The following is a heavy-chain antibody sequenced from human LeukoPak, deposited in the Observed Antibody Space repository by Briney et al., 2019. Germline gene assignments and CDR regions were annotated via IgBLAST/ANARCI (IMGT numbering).Heavy chain of an antibody. V-gene: IGHV4-59*04. J-gene: IGHJ4*02. CDR1: GGSISSYY. CDR2: IYYSGST. D-gene: IGHD3-10*01. CDR3: AVPQTSREYCFDY. Sequence: PSETLSLTCTVSGGSISSYYWSWIRQPPGKGLEWIGYIYYSGSTYYNPSLKSRVTISVDTSKNQFSLRLSSVTAADTAVYYCAVPQTSREYCFDYWGQGSLVTVSS.